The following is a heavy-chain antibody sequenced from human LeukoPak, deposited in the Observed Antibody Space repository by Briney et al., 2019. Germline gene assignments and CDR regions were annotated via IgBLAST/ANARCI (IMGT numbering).Heavy chain of an antibody. V-gene: IGHV4-59*08. Sequence: SETLSLTCKVSGGSFNSHFWTWIPQPPGKGLEWIGYVHASGNSDYNPSLKSRVNMLLDTSKSQFALKLNSVTAADTAVYYCARLMVRAVLSYYGLDVWGQGTTVIVSS. D-gene: IGHD3-10*01. CDR1: GGSFNSHF. CDR3: ARLMVRAVLSYYGLDV. CDR2: VHASGNS. J-gene: IGHJ6*02.